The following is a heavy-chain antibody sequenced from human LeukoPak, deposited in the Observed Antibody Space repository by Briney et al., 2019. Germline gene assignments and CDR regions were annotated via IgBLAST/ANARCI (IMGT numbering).Heavy chain of an antibody. Sequence: SGPTLVNPTQTLTLTCTFSGFSLSTSAMCVSWIRQPPGKALEWLALVDWNDNKYYSTSLKTRLTISKDTSKNQVVLTMTNMDPVDTATYYCAHSLWFGDLLPYFDYWGQGTLVTVSS. CDR2: VDWNDNK. V-gene: IGHV2-70*12. D-gene: IGHD3-10*01. CDR3: AHSLWFGDLLPYFDY. CDR1: GFSLSTSAMC. J-gene: IGHJ4*02.